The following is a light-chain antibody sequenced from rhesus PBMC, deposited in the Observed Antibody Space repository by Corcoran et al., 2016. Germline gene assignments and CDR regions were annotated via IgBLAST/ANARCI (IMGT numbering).Light chain of an antibody. J-gene: IGKJ1*01. Sequence: DIQMTQSPSSLSASVGDRVTITCRASENVNSYLNWYQQKPGKAPKLLIYEASTLRSGVPSRFSGSGSGTDYTFTISNLQPEDLATYYCQHGYGTPWTFGQGTKVQSK. CDR2: EAS. V-gene: IGKV1-74*01. CDR1: ENVNSY. CDR3: QHGYGTPWT.